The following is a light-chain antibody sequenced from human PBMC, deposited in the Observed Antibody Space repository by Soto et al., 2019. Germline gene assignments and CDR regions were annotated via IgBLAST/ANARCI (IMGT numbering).Light chain of an antibody. CDR1: SSDVGRLNF. J-gene: IGLJ1*01. V-gene: IGLV2-14*01. CDR3: NSHTRSDTRV. CDR2: EVT. Sequence: QSVLTQPASVSGSPGQSITISCTGTSSDVGRLNFVSWFQQHPGKAPKLLIYEVTNRPSGVSNRFSGSKSGNTASLTISGLQAEDEATYYCNSHTRSDTRVSGTGTKVTVL.